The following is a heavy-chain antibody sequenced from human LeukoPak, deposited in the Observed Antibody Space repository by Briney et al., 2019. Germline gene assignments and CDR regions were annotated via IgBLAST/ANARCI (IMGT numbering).Heavy chain of an antibody. Sequence: GGSLRLSCAASGFTFSNAWMSWVRQAPGKGLEWVGRIKSKTDGGTTDYAAPVKGRFTISRDDSKNTLYLQMNSLKTEDTAVYYCTTEVNSGYDGSFVDWGQGTLVTVSS. CDR1: GFTFSNAW. CDR2: IKSKTDGGTT. CDR3: TTEVNSGYDGSFVD. V-gene: IGHV3-15*01. D-gene: IGHD5-12*01. J-gene: IGHJ4*02.